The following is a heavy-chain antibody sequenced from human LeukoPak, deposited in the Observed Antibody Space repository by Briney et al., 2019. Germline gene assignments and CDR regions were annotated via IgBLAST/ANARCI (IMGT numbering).Heavy chain of an antibody. J-gene: IGHJ4*02. CDR2: SDASGAAT. V-gene: IGHV3-23*01. D-gene: IGHD6-19*01. Sequence: GGSLTLSCAVSGLTFNKYAMNWVRQGPGEGLEWVSGSDASGAATYYADSVKGRFTISRDNSKNTLFLQLKSLRADDTGVYFCAKDLEAVAGTIVNDYWGQGTPVTVSS. CDR3: AKDLEAVAGTIVNDY. CDR1: GLTFNKYA.